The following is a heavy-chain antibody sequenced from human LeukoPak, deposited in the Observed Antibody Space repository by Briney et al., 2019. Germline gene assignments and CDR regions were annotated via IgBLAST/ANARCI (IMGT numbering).Heavy chain of an antibody. D-gene: IGHD1-26*01. CDR2: INHSGST. CDR3: ARGHSGSAPSTTGGMDV. Sequence: SETLSLTCAVYGGSFSGYYWSWIRKPPGKGLEWIGEINHSGSTNYNPSLKSRVTISVDTSKNQFSLKLSSVTAADTAVYYCARGHSGSAPSTTGGMDVWGKGTTVTVSS. CDR1: GGSFSGYY. J-gene: IGHJ6*04. V-gene: IGHV4-34*01.